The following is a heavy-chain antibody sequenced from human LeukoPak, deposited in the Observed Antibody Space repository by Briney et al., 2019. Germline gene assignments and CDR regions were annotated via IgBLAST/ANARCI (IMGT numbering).Heavy chain of an antibody. CDR2: IRYDGSNK. V-gene: IGHV3-30*02. CDR3: AKDRGYSSQTIDAFDI. D-gene: IGHD5-18*01. J-gene: IGHJ3*02. Sequence: GGSLRLSCAASGFTFSSYGMHWVRQAPGKGLEWVAFIRYDGSNKYYADSVKGRFTISRDNSKNTLYPQMNSLRAEDTAVYYCAKDRGYSSQTIDAFDIWGQGTMVTVSS. CDR1: GFTFSSYG.